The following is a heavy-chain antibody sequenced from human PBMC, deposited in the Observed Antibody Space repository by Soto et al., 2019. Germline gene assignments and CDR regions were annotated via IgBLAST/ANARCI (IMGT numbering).Heavy chain of an antibody. Sequence: EVQLLESGGGVLQPGGSLRLSCAGSGFTFRNYVMTWVRQAPGKGLEGVSTITPSGVTTSYADSVQGRFTVSRDDSKNTLYLQMNSLSAEDTALYYCAEERGQTGSAADYCGQGTLVTVSS. J-gene: IGHJ4*02. CDR2: ITPSGVTT. D-gene: IGHD6-13*01. V-gene: IGHV3-23*01. CDR1: GFTFRNYV. CDR3: AEERGQTGSAADY.